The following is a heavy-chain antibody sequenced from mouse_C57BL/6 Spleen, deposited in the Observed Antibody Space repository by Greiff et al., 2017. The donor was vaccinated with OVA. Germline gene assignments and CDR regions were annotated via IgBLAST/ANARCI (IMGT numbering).Heavy chain of an antibody. CDR1: GYTFTSYW. D-gene: IGHD1-1*01. CDR3: ARRYGSSDGDAMDY. J-gene: IGHJ4*01. V-gene: IGHV1-50*01. Sequence: QVQLKQPGAELVKPGASVKLSCKASGYTFTSYWMQWVKQRPGQGLEWIGEIDPSDSYTNYNQKFKGKATLTVDTSSSTAYMQLSSLTSEDSAVDYCARRYGSSDGDAMDYWGQGTSVTVSS. CDR2: IDPSDSYT.